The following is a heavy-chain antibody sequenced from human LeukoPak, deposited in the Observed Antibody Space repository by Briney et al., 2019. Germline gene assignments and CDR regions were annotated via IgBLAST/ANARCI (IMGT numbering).Heavy chain of an antibody. CDR2: IWYDGSNK. D-gene: IGHD6-13*01. CDR1: GFTFSSYG. J-gene: IGHJ6*02. V-gene: IGHV3-33*08. Sequence: GRSLRLSCGASGFTFSSYGMHWVRQAPGKGLEWVAVIWYDGSNKYYADSVKGRYTISRDNSKNTLYLQMNSLRAEDTAVYYCASAAGAAAALNYYYGMDVWGQGTTVTVSS. CDR3: ASAAGAAAALNYYYGMDV.